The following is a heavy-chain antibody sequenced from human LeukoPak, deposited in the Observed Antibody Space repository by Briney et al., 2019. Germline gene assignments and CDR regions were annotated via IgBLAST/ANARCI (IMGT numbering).Heavy chain of an antibody. CDR3: ARSRVTAMTFDY. CDR1: GYTFTSYY. D-gene: IGHD2-21*02. V-gene: IGHV1-46*01. J-gene: IGHJ4*02. Sequence: ASAKVSCKASGYTFTSYYMHWVRQAPGQGLEWMGIINPSGGSTSYAQKFQGRVTMTRDMSTSTVYMELSSLRSEDTAVYYCARSRVTAMTFDYWGQGTLVTVSS. CDR2: INPSGGST.